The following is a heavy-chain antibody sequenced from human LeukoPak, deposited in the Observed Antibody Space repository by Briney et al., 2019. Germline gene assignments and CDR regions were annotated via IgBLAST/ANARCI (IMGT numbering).Heavy chain of an antibody. CDR3: ARRKVAGTFDY. J-gene: IGHJ4*02. V-gene: IGHV3-11*01. Sequence: GSLRLSCAASGFTFSDYYMSWIRQAPGKGLEWVSYISSSGSTIYYADSVKGRFTISRDNSKNTLYLQMNSLRAEDTAVYYCARRKVAGTFDYWGQGTLVTVSS. CDR1: GFTFSDYY. D-gene: IGHD6-19*01. CDR2: ISSSGSTI.